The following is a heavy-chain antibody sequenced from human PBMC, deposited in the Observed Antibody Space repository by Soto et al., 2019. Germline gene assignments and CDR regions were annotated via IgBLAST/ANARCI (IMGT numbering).Heavy chain of an antibody. V-gene: IGHV3-74*01. D-gene: IGHD1-26*01. Sequence: EVQLVESGGGLVQPGGSLRLSCAASGFTFSSYWMHWVRQAPGKGLVWVSRINSDGSSTSYADSVKGRFTISRDNAKTPMYLQMNSLRAEDTAVYYCARGGRLNWYFDLWGRGTLVTVSS. CDR3: ARGGRLNWYFDL. CDR1: GFTFSSYW. CDR2: INSDGSST. J-gene: IGHJ2*01.